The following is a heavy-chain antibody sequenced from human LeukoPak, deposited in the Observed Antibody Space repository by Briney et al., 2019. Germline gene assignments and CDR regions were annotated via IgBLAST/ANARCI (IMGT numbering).Heavy chain of an antibody. J-gene: IGHJ2*01. D-gene: IGHD4-17*01. Sequence: GGSLRLSCAASGFTFSSYGMHWVRQAPGKGLEWLAFIRNDGSNKYYADSVKGRFTISRDNSKNTLYLQMNRLRAEDTAVYYCAKEKRDYHLYYDLWGRGTLVIVSS. CDR1: GFTFSSYG. CDR2: IRNDGSNK. V-gene: IGHV3-30*02. CDR3: AKEKRDYHLYYDL.